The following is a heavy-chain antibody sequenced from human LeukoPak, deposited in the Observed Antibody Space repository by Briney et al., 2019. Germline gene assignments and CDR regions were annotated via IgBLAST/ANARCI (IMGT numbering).Heavy chain of an antibody. CDR2: TTSDLNVK. D-gene: IGHD3-10*01. J-gene: IGHJ4*02. CDR3: AREGYYGSGSPPSLYFDY. CDR1: GFTFRNYV. V-gene: IGHV3-30-3*01. Sequence: GGSLRLSCAASGFTFRNYVIHWVRQAPGKGLEWVAVTTSDLNVKLYADSVKGRFTISRDNSRSTLYLQMNSLRPEDTAIYYCAREGYYGSGSPPSLYFDYWGQGTLVTVSS.